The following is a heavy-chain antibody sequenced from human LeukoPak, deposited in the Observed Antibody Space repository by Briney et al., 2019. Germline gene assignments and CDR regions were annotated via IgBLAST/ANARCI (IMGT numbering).Heavy chain of an antibody. CDR2: INHSGST. V-gene: IGHV4-34*01. CDR1: GGSFSGYY. Sequence: PSETLSLTCAVYGGSFSGYYWSWIRQPPGKGLEWIGEINHSGSTNYNPSLKSRVTISVDTSKNQFSLKLSSVTAADTAVYYCARGHYYDSSGYYYYYYGMDDWGQGTTVTVSS. CDR3: ARGHYYDSSGYYYYYYGMDD. J-gene: IGHJ6*02. D-gene: IGHD3-22*01.